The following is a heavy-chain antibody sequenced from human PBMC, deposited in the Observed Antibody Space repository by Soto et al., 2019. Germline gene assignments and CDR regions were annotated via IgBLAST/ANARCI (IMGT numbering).Heavy chain of an antibody. CDR1: DGSISSDGYH. Sequence: PSETLSLTCTVSDGSISSDGYHWSWIRQHPGKGLEWIGYIYYSGSTYYNPSLKSRVTMSEDTSKNQFSLKLSSVTAADTAVYYCARDPTPWGQGTLVTVSS. J-gene: IGHJ4*01. CDR3: ARDPTP. CDR2: IYYSGST. V-gene: IGHV4-31*03.